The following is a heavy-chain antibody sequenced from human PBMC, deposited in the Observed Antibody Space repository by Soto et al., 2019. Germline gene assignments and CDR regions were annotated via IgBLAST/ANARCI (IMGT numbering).Heavy chain of an antibody. CDR2: ISAYNGNT. V-gene: IGHV1-18*01. Sequence: ASVKVSCKASGYTFTSYGISWVRQAPGQGLEWMGWISAYNGNTNYAQKLQGRVTMTTDTSTSAAYMELRSLRSDDTAVYYCVRIVSGYDWGLYYMDVWGKGTTVTVSS. J-gene: IGHJ6*03. D-gene: IGHD5-12*01. CDR1: GYTFTSYG. CDR3: VRIVSGYDWGLYYMDV.